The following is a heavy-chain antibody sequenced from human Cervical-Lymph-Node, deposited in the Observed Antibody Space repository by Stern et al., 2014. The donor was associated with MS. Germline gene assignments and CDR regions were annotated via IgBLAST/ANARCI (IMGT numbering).Heavy chain of an antibody. CDR2: INPSGGST. Sequence: VHLVESGAEVKKPGASVKVSCKASGYTFTSYNMHWVRQAPGQGLEWMGIINPSGGSTSYAQKFQGRVTMTRDTSTSTVYMELSSLRSEDTAVYYCARDKYDASGSYELGYWGQGTLVTVSS. D-gene: IGHD3-10*01. J-gene: IGHJ4*02. CDR1: GYTFTSYN. V-gene: IGHV1-46*01. CDR3: ARDKYDASGSYELGY.